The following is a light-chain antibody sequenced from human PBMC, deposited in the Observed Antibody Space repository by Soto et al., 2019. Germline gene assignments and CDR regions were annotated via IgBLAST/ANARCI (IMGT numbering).Light chain of an antibody. CDR2: EVT. V-gene: IGLV2-23*02. J-gene: IGLJ3*02. CDR3: CSYARFPTNWV. Sequence: QSALTQPASVSGSPGQSITISCTGTSSDVGSYNLVSWYQQYPGKAPKLMIYEVTKRPSGVSDRFSGSKSGNTASLTISGLQAEDEADHYCCSYARFPTNWVFGGGTKLTVL. CDR1: SSDVGSYNL.